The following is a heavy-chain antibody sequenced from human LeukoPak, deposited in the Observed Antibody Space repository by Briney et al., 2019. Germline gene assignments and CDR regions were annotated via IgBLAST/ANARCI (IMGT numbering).Heavy chain of an antibody. Sequence: GGSLRLSCVASRFTFNNAWMSWFRQAPGKGLEWVGNIKSKTDGGTTDYAAPVQGRFTISRDDSKDRLYLQMNSLKTEDTAVYYCTAVPHDSAVWGQGTLVTVSS. CDR1: RFTFNNAW. CDR3: TAVPHDSAV. D-gene: IGHD3-22*01. V-gene: IGHV3-15*01. J-gene: IGHJ4*02. CDR2: IKSKTDGGTT.